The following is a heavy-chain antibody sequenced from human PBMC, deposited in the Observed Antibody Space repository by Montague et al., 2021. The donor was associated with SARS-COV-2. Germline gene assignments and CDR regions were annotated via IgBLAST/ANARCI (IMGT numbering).Heavy chain of an antibody. CDR2: IYYSGST. Sequence: TLSLTCTVSGGSISSGGYYWSWIRQHPGKGLEWIGYIYYSGSTYYNPSLKSRVTISVDTSKNQLSLKLSSVTAADTAVYYCARGCSGGSCYPNPFSTWGQGTLVTVSS. D-gene: IGHD2-15*01. CDR1: GGSISSGGYY. J-gene: IGHJ5*02. CDR3: ARGCSGGSCYPNPFST. V-gene: IGHV4-31*03.